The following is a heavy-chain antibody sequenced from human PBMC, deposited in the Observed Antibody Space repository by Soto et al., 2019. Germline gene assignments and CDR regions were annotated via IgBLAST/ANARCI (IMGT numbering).Heavy chain of an antibody. V-gene: IGHV1-69*06. Sequence: QVQLVQSGAEAKKPGSSVKVSCKTSGGTFSSYAISWVRQAPGQGLEWMGGIVPLFRTTNYAQKFQGSVTITADTSTYSVCMELSGLRSGNTAVYYCARGGYSCTWSNLLDRSGLDVWGQGTTVTVSS. CDR1: GGTFSSYA. CDR3: ARGGYSCTWSNLLDRSGLDV. J-gene: IGHJ6*02. D-gene: IGHD5-12*01. CDR2: IVPLFRTT.